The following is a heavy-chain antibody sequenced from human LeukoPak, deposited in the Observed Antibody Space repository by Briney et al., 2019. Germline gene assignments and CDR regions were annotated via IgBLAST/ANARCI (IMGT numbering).Heavy chain of an antibody. Sequence: PGGSLRLSCAASGFTFSSYGMHWVRQAPGKGLEWVAFIRYDGSNKYYADSVKGRFTISRDNSKNTLYLQMNRLRAWETAVYYSAKTLWFGELSRTYGMDVWGQGTTVTVSS. J-gene: IGHJ6*02. CDR1: GFTFSSYG. V-gene: IGHV3-30*02. D-gene: IGHD3-10*01. CDR2: IRYDGSNK. CDR3: AKTLWFGELSRTYGMDV.